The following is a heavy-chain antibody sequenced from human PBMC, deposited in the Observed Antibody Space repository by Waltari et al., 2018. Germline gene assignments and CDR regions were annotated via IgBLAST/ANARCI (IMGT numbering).Heavy chain of an antibody. Sequence: QVQLQQWGAGLLKPSETLSLTCAVYGGSFSGYYWSWIRQPPGKGLEWIGEINHSGSTNYTPSLKSRVTISVDTSKNQFSLKLSSVTAADTAVYYCARRIQLWLRGSGDWFDPWGQGTLVTVSS. D-gene: IGHD5-18*01. CDR1: GGSFSGYY. CDR3: ARRIQLWLRGSGDWFDP. J-gene: IGHJ5*02. CDR2: INHSGST. V-gene: IGHV4-34*01.